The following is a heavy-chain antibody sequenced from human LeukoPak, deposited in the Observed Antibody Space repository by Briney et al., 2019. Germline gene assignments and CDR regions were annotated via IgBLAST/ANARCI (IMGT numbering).Heavy chain of an antibody. CDR2: VFYSGST. J-gene: IGHJ4*02. CDR3: ARLWSTDCSGGSCPHQPNY. V-gene: IGHV4-39*01. Sequence: KPSEPLCLTCTVSGGSVSSSSYHWGWIRQPPGKGLEWIGSVFYSGSTYYNPSLKSRVIMSVDTSKNQFSLKLSSVIAADTAVYYCARLWSTDCSGGSCPHQPNYWGQGTLVTVSS. D-gene: IGHD2-15*01. CDR1: GGSVSSSSYH.